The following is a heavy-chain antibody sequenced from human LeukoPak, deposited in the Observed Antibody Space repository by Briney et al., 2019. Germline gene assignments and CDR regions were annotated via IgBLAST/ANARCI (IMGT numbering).Heavy chain of an antibody. CDR1: GYTFTSYG. D-gene: IGHD6-19*01. Sequence: GESLNISCKGSGYTFTSYGISWVRQAPGQGLEWMGWISAYNGNTNYAQKLQGRVTMTTDASTSTAYMELRSLRSDDTAVYYCARDLMAGRHHAFDIWGQGTMVTVSS. CDR3: ARDLMAGRHHAFDI. CDR2: ISAYNGNT. J-gene: IGHJ3*02. V-gene: IGHV1-18*01.